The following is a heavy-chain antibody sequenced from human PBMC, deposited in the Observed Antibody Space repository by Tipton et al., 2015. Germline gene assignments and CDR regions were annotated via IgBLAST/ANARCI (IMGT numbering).Heavy chain of an antibody. V-gene: IGHV4-61*03. Sequence: LRLSCSVSGGSVSSANYYWSWIRQPPGKGLEWMGYISYSGSTHYNPYLKSRVSISLDTSKNHFSLSLTSVTAADTAIYYCARDLEHGMDVWGQGTTVTVSS. D-gene: IGHD5-24*01. CDR1: GGSVSSANYY. J-gene: IGHJ6*02. CDR3: ARDLEHGMDV. CDR2: ISYSGST.